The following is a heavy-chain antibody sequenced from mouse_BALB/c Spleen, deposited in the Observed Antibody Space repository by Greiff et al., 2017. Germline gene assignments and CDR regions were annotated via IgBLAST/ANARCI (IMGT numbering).Heavy chain of an antibody. CDR3: AREDYYGSNYAMDY. D-gene: IGHD1-1*01. CDR1: GYAFTSYN. Sequence: LQESGPELVKPGASVKVSCKASGYAFTSYNMYWVKQSHGKSLEWIGYIDPYNGGTSYNQKFKGKATLTVDKSASTAYMHLNSLTSEDSAVYYCAREDYYGSNYAMDYWGQGTSVTVSA. CDR2: IDPYNGGT. V-gene: IGHV1S135*01. J-gene: IGHJ4*01.